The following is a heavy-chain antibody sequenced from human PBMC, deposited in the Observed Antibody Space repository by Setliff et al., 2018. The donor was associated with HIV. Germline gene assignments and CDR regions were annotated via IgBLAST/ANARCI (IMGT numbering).Heavy chain of an antibody. J-gene: IGHJ4*01. CDR1: GYTFTSYY. CDR2: ISPYNDIT. D-gene: IGHD3-16*01. CDR3: ARRRGGYFDY. V-gene: IGHV1-18*04. Sequence: ASVKVSCKASGYTFTSYYMHWVRQAPGQGLEWLGWISPYNDITNYAQRFQGRVRFSKDTSATTAAMELSNLASEDTAVYYCARRRGGYFDYWGHGTLVTVSS.